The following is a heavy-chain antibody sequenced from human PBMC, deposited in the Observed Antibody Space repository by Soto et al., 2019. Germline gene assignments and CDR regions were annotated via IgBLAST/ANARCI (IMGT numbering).Heavy chain of an antibody. CDR3: ARSSAPLRFLEWTTFDY. V-gene: IGHV4-39*01. D-gene: IGHD3-3*01. J-gene: IGHJ4*02. CDR1: GGSISSSSYY. CDR2: IYYSGST. Sequence: SETLSLTCTVSGGSISSSSYYWGWIRQPPGKGLEWIGSIYYSGSTYYNPSLKSRVTISVDTSKNQFSLKLSSVTAADTAVYYCARSSAPLRFLEWTTFDYWGQGTLVTVSS.